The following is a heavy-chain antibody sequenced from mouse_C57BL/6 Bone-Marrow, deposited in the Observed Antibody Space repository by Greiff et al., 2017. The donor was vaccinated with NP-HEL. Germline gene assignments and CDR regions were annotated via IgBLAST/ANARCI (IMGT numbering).Heavy chain of an antibody. V-gene: IGHV1-4*01. D-gene: IGHD1-1*01. CDR3: ARWGDYFYAMDY. CDR1: GYTFTSYT. J-gene: IGHJ4*01. CDR2: INPSSGYT. Sequence: QVQLQQSGAELARPGASVKMSCKASGYTFTSYTMHWVKQRPGQGLEWIGYINPSSGYTKYNQKFKDKATLTADKSSSTAYRQLSSLTSEDSAVYYCARWGDYFYAMDYWGQGTSVTVSS.